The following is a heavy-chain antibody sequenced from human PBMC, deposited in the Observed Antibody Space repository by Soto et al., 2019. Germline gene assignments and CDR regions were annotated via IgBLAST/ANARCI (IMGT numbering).Heavy chain of an antibody. V-gene: IGHV4-59*08. J-gene: IGHJ4*02. CDR1: SDSISSYY. D-gene: IGHD6-19*01. CDR2: TDYSGNT. Sequence: QVQLQESGPGLVRPSETLSLTCTVSSDSISSYYWIWIRQSPGTGLEWIGYTDYSGNTNYNPSLKSRVTISRHTSKTLFSRRLSSVTAADTAVYYCARAVGDPLYYLDYWGQGTLVTVSS. CDR3: ARAVGDPLYYLDY.